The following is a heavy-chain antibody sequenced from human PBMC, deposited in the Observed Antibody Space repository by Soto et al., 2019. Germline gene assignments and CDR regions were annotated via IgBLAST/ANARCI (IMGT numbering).Heavy chain of an antibody. V-gene: IGHV3-30*03. J-gene: IGHJ4*02. Sequence: QVQLVESGGGVVQPGRSLRLSCAASGFTFSHYGIHWVRQAPGKGLEWLAVISYDGSNKHYADSVKGRFTVSRDNSKNTLYLQRNSRRAEDTAVYFWARYSGKYQGPIDYWGQGTLVTVSS. CDR3: ARYSGKYQGPIDY. CDR1: GFTFSHYG. CDR2: ISYDGSNK. D-gene: IGHD1-26*01.